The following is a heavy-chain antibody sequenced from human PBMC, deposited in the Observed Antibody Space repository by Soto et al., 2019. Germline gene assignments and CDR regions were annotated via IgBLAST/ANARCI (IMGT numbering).Heavy chain of an antibody. V-gene: IGHV4-59*08. CDR1: GGSISSYY. CDR3: ARPQPPYSSYGRDV. CDR2: IYYSGST. J-gene: IGHJ6*04. Sequence: SETLSLTCTFSGGSISSYYWSWIRQPPGKGLEYIGYIYYSGSTNYNPSLKSRVTISVDTSKNQFSLKLSSVTAADTAVYYCARPQPPYSSYGRDVGGKGPTAPVSS.